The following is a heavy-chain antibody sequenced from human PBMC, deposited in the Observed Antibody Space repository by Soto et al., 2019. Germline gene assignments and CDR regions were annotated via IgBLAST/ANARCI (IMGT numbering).Heavy chain of an antibody. V-gene: IGHV3-15*07. CDR3: PTVGTYCSSNSCYSYYYYGMDV. CDR2: IKSKTDGGTT. D-gene: IGHD2-2*01. J-gene: IGHJ6*02. Sequence: EVQLVESGGGLVKPGGSLRLSCAASGFTFSNAWMNWVRQAPGKGLEWVGRIKSKTDGGTTDYAAPVKGRCTISRDDSNNRMYLQMSSQKTEDTDVYYCPTVGTYCSSNSCYSYYYYGMDVWGQGTTVTVSS. CDR1: GFTFSNAW.